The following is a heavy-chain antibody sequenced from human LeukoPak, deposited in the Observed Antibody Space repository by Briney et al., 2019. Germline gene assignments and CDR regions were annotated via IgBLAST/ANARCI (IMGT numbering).Heavy chain of an antibody. CDR3: AKDRRGTLYAFDI. D-gene: IGHD1-1*01. CDR1: GFTFRSYG. J-gene: IGHJ3*02. CDR2: ISGSGGST. V-gene: IGHV3-23*01. Sequence: GGSLRLSCEASGFTFRSYGMHWVRQAPGKGLEWVSAISGSGGSTYYADSVKGRFTISRDNSKNTLYLQMNSLRAEDTAVYYCAKDRRGTLYAFDIWGQGTMVTVSS.